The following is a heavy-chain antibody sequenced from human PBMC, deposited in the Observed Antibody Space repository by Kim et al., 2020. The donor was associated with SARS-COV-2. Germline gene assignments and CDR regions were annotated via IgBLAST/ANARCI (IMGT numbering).Heavy chain of an antibody. CDR3: ARVPQWFDAFDI. Sequence: ASVKVSCKASGYTFTGYYMHWVRQAPGQGLEWMGWINPNSGGTNYAQKFQGRVTMTRDTSISTAYMELSRLRSDDTAVYYCARVPQWFDAFDIWGQGTMVTVSS. D-gene: IGHD3-22*01. CDR1: GYTFTGYY. CDR2: INPNSGGT. J-gene: IGHJ3*02. V-gene: IGHV1-2*02.